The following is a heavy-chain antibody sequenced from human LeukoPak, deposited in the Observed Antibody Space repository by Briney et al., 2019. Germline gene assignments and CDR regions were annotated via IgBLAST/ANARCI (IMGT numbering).Heavy chain of an antibody. CDR2: ISGSGGST. CDR1: GFPFSSHA. V-gene: IGHV3-23*01. CDR3: ASTPSIAGATRGFDY. D-gene: IGHD1-26*01. Sequence: GGSLRLSCAASGFPFSSHAMSWVRQPPGKGLEWVSAISGSGGSTYYADSVKGRFTISRDNSKNTLYLQMNSLRAEDTAVYYCASTPSIAGATRGFDYWGQGTLVTVSS. J-gene: IGHJ4*02.